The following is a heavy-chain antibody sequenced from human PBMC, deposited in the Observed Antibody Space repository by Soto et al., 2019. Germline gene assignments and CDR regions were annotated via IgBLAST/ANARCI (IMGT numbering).Heavy chain of an antibody. CDR3: AKEQVTVVTPGYFQH. J-gene: IGHJ1*01. V-gene: IGHV3-30*18. Sequence: QVQLVESGGGVVQPGRSLRLSCAASGFTFSSYGMHWVRQAPGKGLEWVAIISYDGSNKYYADSVKGRFTISRDNSKNTLYLQMNSLRAEDTAVYYCAKEQVTVVTPGYFQHWGQGTLVTVSS. D-gene: IGHD2-21*02. CDR1: GFTFSSYG. CDR2: ISYDGSNK.